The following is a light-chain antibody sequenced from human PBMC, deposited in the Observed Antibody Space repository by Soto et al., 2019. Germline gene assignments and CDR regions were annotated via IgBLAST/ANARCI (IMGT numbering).Light chain of an antibody. CDR1: QSGNLN. Sequence: EIMLTQSPGTLSVSPGEGATLSCTASQSGNLNLAWYQQKSGQPPRLLLYGASTRDTSIPVRFRGSGSGTEFTPTITSLQAEDSAVYYCHAYNSWRRGTFSPGTKVDIK. V-gene: IGKV3-15*01. J-gene: IGKJ3*01. CDR3: HAYNSWRRGT. CDR2: GAS.